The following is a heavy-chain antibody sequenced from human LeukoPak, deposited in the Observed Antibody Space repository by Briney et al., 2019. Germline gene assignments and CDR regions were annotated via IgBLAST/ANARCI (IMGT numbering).Heavy chain of an antibody. CDR1: GFSFSNAR. J-gene: IGHJ4*02. CDR2: VKSKTDGGTT. V-gene: IGHV3-15*01. Sequence: GGSLRLSCAASGFSFSNARMSWVRLAPGKGLEWVGRVKSKTDGGTTDYAAPMKGRFTISRDDSKNTLYLQMNSLETEDTAVYYCAQHDTLDYWGQGTLVTVSS. CDR3: AQHDTLDY.